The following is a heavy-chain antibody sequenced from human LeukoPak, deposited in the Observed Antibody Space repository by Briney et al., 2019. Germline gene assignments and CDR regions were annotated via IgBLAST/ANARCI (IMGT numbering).Heavy chain of an antibody. CDR1: GGSISSYY. V-gene: IGHV4-59*12. D-gene: IGHD6-13*01. J-gene: IGHJ3*02. CDR3: ARKYSSSWYRAFDI. CDR2: IYYSGST. Sequence: RTSETLSLTCTVSGGSISSYYWSWIRQPPGKGLEWIGYIYYSGSTNYNPSLKSRVTISVDTSKNQFSLKLSSVTAADTAVYYCARKYSSSWYRAFDIWGQGTMVTVSS.